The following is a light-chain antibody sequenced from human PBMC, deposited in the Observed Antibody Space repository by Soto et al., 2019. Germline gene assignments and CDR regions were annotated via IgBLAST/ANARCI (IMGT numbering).Light chain of an antibody. CDR3: HQYGRSPKT. Sequence: EVVLTQSPGTLSLSPGERATLSCRASQSVSSSYLGWYQQKPGQAPRLLIFAASSRATGIPDRFSGSGSGTAFTPTISRLEPEDVAVYYCHQYGRSPKTFGRGTKLEIK. V-gene: IGKV3-20*01. CDR2: AAS. J-gene: IGKJ2*01. CDR1: QSVSSSY.